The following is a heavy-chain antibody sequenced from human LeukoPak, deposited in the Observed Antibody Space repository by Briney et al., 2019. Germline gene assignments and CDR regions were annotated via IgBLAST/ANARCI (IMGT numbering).Heavy chain of an antibody. CDR2: IYTSGST. CDR3: ARRNPLVPGASFDY. V-gene: IGHV4-4*09. J-gene: IGHJ4*02. D-gene: IGHD2-2*01. CDR1: GGSISSYY. Sequence: LETLSLTCTVSGGSISSYYWSWIRQPPGKGLEWIGYIYTSGSTNYNPPLNSPVTISLDPSKNQFCLQLSCVTAADTAVYYFARRNPLVPGASFDYWSQGTLVTVSS.